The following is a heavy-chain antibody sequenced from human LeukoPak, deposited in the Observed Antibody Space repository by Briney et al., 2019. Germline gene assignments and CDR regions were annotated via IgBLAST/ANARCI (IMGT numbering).Heavy chain of an antibody. V-gene: IGHV3-48*03. D-gene: IGHD6-25*01. J-gene: IGHJ5*02. CDR2: ISSSGNSV. CDR1: GFTFSRYE. Sequence: PGGSLRLSCAVSGFTFSRYEMHWVRQAPGKGLEWISYISSSGNSVYYADSVKGRFTISRDNAKNSLYLQMNSLRAEDTAVYYCATLWAATAGVDPWGQGTLDTVSS. CDR3: ATLWAATAGVDP.